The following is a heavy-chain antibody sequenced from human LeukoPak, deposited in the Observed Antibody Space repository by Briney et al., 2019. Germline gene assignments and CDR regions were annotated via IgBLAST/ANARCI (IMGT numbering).Heavy chain of an antibody. CDR3: AKHLRGSYSFDY. J-gene: IGHJ4*02. V-gene: IGHV3-23*01. Sequence: GRSLRLSCAASGFTFSSYAMSWVRQAPGKGLEWVSAISGSGGSTYYADSVKGRFTISRDNSKNTLYLQMNSLRAEDTAVYYCAKHLRGSYSFDYWGQGTLVTVSS. CDR1: GFTFSSYA. D-gene: IGHD3-10*01. CDR2: ISGSGGST.